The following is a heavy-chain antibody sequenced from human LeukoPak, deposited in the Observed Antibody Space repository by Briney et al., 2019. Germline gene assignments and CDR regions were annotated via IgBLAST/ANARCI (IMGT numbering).Heavy chain of an antibody. D-gene: IGHD2-21*02. CDR1: GGSISSSSHY. V-gene: IGHV4-39*07. CDR2: IYYSGST. Sequence: PSETLSLTCTVSGGSISSSSHYWGWIRQPPGKGLEWIGSIYYSGSTYYNPSLKSRVTISVDTSKNQFSLKLSSVTAADTAVYYCASSGRDCGGDCYRGAFDIWGQGTMVTVSS. CDR3: ASSGRDCGGDCYRGAFDI. J-gene: IGHJ3*02.